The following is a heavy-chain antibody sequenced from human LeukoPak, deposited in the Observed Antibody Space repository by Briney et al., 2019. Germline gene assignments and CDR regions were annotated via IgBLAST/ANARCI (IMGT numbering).Heavy chain of an antibody. V-gene: IGHV3-64*01. J-gene: IGHJ6*03. CDR1: GFTFSSYA. CDR3: ARDRGDTGYCSGGSCPGLVGDYYYYMDV. D-gene: IGHD2-15*01. CDR2: IRSDGGST. Sequence: GGSLRLSCAASGFTFSSYAMHWVRQAPGKGLEYVSAIRSDGGSTYYANSVKGRFTISRDNSKNTLYLQMGSLRAEDMAVYYCARDRGDTGYCSGGSCPGLVGDYYYYMDVWGKGTTVTVSS.